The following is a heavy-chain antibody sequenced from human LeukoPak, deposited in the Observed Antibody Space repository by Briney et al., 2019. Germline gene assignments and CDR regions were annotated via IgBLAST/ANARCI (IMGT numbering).Heavy chain of an antibody. CDR2: ISWDGGST. CDR1: GFTFDDYA. D-gene: IGHD6-6*01. Sequence: GGSLRLSCAASGFTFDDYAMHWVRQAPGKGLEWVSLISWDGGSTYYADSVKGRFTISRDNSKNSLYLQMNSLIAEDTALYYCAKDNFGYSSSSSYYYMDVWGKGTTVTVSS. J-gene: IGHJ6*03. V-gene: IGHV3-43D*03. CDR3: AKDNFGYSSSSSYYYMDV.